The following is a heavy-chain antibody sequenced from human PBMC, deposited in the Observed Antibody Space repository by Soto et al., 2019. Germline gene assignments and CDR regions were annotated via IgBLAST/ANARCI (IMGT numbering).Heavy chain of an antibody. V-gene: IGHV1-18*01. CDR2: ISAYNGNT. Sequence: ASVKVSCKASGYTFTSYGISWVRQAPGQGLEWMGWISAYNGNTNYAQKLQGRVTMTTDTSTSTAYMELRSLRSDDTAVYYCARTGRPRSPLNYYMDVWGKGTTVTVSS. CDR3: ARTGRPRSPLNYYMDV. D-gene: IGHD6-6*01. CDR1: GYTFTSYG. J-gene: IGHJ6*03.